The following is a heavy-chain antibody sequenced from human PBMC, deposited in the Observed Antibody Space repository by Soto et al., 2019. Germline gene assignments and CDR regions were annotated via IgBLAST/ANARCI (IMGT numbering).Heavy chain of an antibody. V-gene: IGHV3-30-3*01. Sequence: GGSLRLSCGASGFTFSRHAMDWVRQAPGKGLEWVAFISDNGRTKDYADSVKGRFTISIDNSKNTLYLQMNNLRADDTAVYYCARDLTDNYYFYDGGHGTLLTVSS. D-gene: IGHD1-1*01. CDR3: ARDLTDNYYFYD. CDR2: ISDNGRTK. J-gene: IGHJ4*01. CDR1: GFTFSRHA.